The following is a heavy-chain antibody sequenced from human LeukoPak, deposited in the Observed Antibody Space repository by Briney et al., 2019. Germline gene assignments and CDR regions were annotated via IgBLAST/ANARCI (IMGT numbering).Heavy chain of an antibody. D-gene: IGHD2-2*01. CDR3: ARQGRYCSSTSCYEPDY. Sequence: SVKVSCKASGGTFSSYAISWVRQPPGQGLEWMGGIIPIFGTANYAQKFQGRVTITADESTSTAYMGLSSLRSEDTAVYYCARQGRYCSSTSCYEPDYWGQGTLVTVSS. V-gene: IGHV1-69*13. J-gene: IGHJ4*02. CDR1: GGTFSSYA. CDR2: IIPIFGTA.